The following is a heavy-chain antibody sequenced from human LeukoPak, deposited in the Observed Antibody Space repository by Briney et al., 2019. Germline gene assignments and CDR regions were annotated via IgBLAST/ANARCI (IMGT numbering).Heavy chain of an antibody. J-gene: IGHJ4*02. CDR1: GFTVSRNY. V-gene: IGHV3-11*03. CDR3: ARCQYNSSPDF. D-gene: IGHD1-14*01. Sequence: PGGSLRLSCAASGFTVSRNYMSWIRQAPGKGLEWVSYISGGSDHTNYADSVKGRFTISRDNAKNSLYLQMNSLTDEDTAVYYCARCQYNSSPDFWGQGTLVTVSS. CDR2: ISGGSDHT.